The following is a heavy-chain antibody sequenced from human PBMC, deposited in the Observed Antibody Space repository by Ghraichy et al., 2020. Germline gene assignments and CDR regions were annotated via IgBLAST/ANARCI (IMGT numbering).Heavy chain of an antibody. J-gene: IGHJ6*02. D-gene: IGHD3-10*01. V-gene: IGHV3-21*01. Sequence: GGSLRLSCAASGFTFSSYSMNWVRQAPGKGLEWVSSISSSSSYIYYADSVKGRFTISRDNAKNSLYLQMNSLRAEDTAVYYCARDYGLYYGMDVWGQGTTVTVSS. CDR1: GFTFSSYS. CDR3: ARDYGLYYGMDV. CDR2: ISSSSSYI.